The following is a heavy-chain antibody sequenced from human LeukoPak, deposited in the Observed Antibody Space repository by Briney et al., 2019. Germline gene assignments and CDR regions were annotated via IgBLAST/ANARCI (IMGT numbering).Heavy chain of an antibody. CDR3: ARDLDYPDTYYYYMDV. V-gene: IGHV3-21*01. Sequence: GGSLRLSCAASGFTFSSYSMSWGRQAPGKGLEWVSSISSSSSYIYYADSVKGRFTISRDNAKNSLCLQMNSLRAEDTAVYYCARDLDYPDTYYYYMDVWGKGTTVTVSS. CDR2: ISSSSSYI. J-gene: IGHJ6*03. D-gene: IGHD4-11*01. CDR1: GFTFSSYS.